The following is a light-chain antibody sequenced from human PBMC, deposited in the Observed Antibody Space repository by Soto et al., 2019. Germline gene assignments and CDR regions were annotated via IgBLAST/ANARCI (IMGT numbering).Light chain of an antibody. CDR2: DVS. CDR1: SSDVGVYNY. V-gene: IGLV2-14*01. J-gene: IGLJ1*01. CDR3: SSYTSISTLLYV. Sequence: QSALTQPASVSGSPGQSITISCTGTSSDVGVYNYVSWYQQHPGKAPKLMIYDVSNRPSGVSNRFSGSKSGNTASLTISGIQAEDEAEYYCSSYTSISTLLYVFGTGTKLTVL.